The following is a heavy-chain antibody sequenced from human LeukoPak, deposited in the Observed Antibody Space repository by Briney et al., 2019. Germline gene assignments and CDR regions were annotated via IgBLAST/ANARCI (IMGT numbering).Heavy chain of an antibody. D-gene: IGHD3-3*01. J-gene: IGHJ6*02. CDR1: GYTFTSYG. CDR2: ISAYNGNT. CDR3: ATQGYDFWSGYYTYYYYGMDV. V-gene: IGHV1-18*01. Sequence: ASVKVSCKASGYTFTSYGISWVRQAPGQGLEWMGWISAYNGNTNYAQKLQGRVTMTTDTSTSTAYMELSSLRSEDTAVYYCATQGYDFWSGYYTYYYYGMDVWGQGTTVTVSS.